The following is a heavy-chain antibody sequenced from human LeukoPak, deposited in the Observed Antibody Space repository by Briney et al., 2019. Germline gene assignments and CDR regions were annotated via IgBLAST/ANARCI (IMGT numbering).Heavy chain of an antibody. CDR3: ARGSPPFQH. CDR1: GFTFSNYD. V-gene: IGHV3-13*01. Sequence: PGGSLRLSCAASGFTFSNYDMHWVRQATGQGLEWVSGIGTAGDTYYAGSVKGRFTISRENAMNSLYLQMKSLRAGDTAVYYCARGSPPFQHWGQGTLVTVSS. D-gene: IGHD3-10*01. CDR2: IGTAGDT. J-gene: IGHJ1*01.